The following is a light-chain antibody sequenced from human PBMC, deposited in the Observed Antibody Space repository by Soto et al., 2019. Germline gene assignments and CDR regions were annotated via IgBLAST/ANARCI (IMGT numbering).Light chain of an antibody. V-gene: IGKV3-20*01. CDR3: QQYVSSPRT. J-gene: IGKJ1*01. CDR2: GAS. Sequence: EIVLTQSPGTLSLSPGQRATLSCRASQSVSSNLAWYQQKPGQAPRLLIYGASSRATGIPDRFSGSGSGTDFTLTISRLEPEDFAVYYCQQYVSSPRTFGQGTKVDIK. CDR1: QSVSSN.